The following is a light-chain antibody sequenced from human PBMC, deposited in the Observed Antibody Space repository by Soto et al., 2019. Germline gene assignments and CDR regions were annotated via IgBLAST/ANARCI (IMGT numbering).Light chain of an antibody. CDR2: EVT. CDR1: SSDVGGYNY. J-gene: IGLJ2*01. V-gene: IGLV2-14*01. Sequence: QSALTQPASVSGSPGQSITISCTGTSSDVGGYNYVSWYQHHPGKAPKLMIYEVTNRPSGVSDRFSGSKSGNTASLTISGLQAEDEADYYCSSYRRSSTLVFGGGTKVTVL. CDR3: SSYRRSSTLV.